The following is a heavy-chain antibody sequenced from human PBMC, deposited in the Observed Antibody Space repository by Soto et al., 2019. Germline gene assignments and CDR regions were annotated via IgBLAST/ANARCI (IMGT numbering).Heavy chain of an antibody. CDR1: GGSISSYY. V-gene: IGHV4-59*12. CDR2: IYHIGST. J-gene: IGHJ5*02. Sequence: PSETLSLTCTVSGGSISSYYWSWIRQSPGKGLEWIGDIYHIGSTNYNPSLRGRVTISVDKSNNQFSLTLKYVTAADTAVYYFGPLPPRIQVPVLLIPPWGQGTLVTVSS. D-gene: IGHD3-16*01. CDR3: GPLPPRIQVPVLLIPP.